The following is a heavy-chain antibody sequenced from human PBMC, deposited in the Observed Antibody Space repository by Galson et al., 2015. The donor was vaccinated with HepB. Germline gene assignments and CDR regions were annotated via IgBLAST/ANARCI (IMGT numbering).Heavy chain of an antibody. CDR2: VAKDGNRK. CDR3: ARDQIDTWSFDY. D-gene: IGHD2-8*02. J-gene: IGHJ4*02. V-gene: IGHV3-30*03. Sequence: SLRLSCAASGFTFSSHGMHWVRQAPGKGLEWVGLVAKDGNRKHYADFVRGRFTISRDDSKSTLFLEMSSLRADDTAVYYCARDQIDTWSFDYWGQGSLVTVSS. CDR1: GFTFSSHG.